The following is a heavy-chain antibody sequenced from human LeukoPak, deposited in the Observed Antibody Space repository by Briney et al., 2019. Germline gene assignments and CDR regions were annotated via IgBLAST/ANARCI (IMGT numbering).Heavy chain of an antibody. Sequence: GGSLRLSCAASGFTFRSFSMNWVRQAPGKGLEWVSVIDSSTTRIYYANSVRGRFTISRDNAKNSLDLQMNSPRVEDTAVYYCVRGGTYCDSTCKGADYWGQGTLVAVSS. CDR2: IDSSTTRI. J-gene: IGHJ4*02. D-gene: IGHD2/OR15-2a*01. CDR1: GFTFRSFS. CDR3: VRGGTYCDSTCKGADY. V-gene: IGHV3-21*01.